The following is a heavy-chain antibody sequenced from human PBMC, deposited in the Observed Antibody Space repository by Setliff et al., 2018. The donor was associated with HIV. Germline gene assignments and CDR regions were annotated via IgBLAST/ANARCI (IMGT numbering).Heavy chain of an antibody. D-gene: IGHD6-6*01. V-gene: IGHV4-61*10. Sequence: SETLSLTCTVSGGSLNTGTYYWSWIRQPAGKGLEWIGHIYYSGGTYYNPSLKSRVTISVDTSKNQFSLKLSSVTAADTAVYYCARVSRGGSSPGWFDPWGQGTLVTVSS. CDR3: ARVSRGGSSPGWFDP. CDR1: GGSLNTGTYY. J-gene: IGHJ5*02. CDR2: IYYSGGT.